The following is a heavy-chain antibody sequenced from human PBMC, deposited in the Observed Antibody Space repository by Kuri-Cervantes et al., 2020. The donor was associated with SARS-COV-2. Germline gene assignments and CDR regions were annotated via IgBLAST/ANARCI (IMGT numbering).Heavy chain of an antibody. J-gene: IGHJ3*02. D-gene: IGHD3-22*01. V-gene: IGHV3-23*01. CDR1: GFTFSSYA. Sequence: GGSLRLSCAVSGFTFSSYAMSWVRQAPGKGLEWVAAISGSGGSTYYADSVKGRFTISRDNSKNTLYLQMNSLRAEDTAVYYCTRYSYYDGAGYRQDAFDMWGQGTMVTVSS. CDR2: ISGSGGST. CDR3: TRYSYYDGAGYRQDAFDM.